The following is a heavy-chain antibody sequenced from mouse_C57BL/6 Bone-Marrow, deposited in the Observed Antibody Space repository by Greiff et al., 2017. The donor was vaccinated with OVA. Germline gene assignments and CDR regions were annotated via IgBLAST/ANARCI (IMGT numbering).Heavy chain of an antibody. CDR2: INPNTGGT. J-gene: IGHJ3*01. V-gene: IGHV1-26*01. D-gene: IGHD1-1*01. CDR1: GYTFTDYY. Sequence: EVHLQQSGPELVKPGASVKISCKASGYTFTDYYMNWVKQSHGKSLEWIGDINPNTGGTSYNQKFKGKATLTVDKSSSTAYRELRSLTSEESAVYYCARDGWAGFAYWGQGTLVTVSA. CDR3: ARDGWAGFAY.